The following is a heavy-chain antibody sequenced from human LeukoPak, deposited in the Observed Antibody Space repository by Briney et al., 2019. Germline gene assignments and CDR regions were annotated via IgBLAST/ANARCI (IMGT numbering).Heavy chain of an antibody. D-gene: IGHD3-10*01. CDR3: ARLTYGFYNWFDP. Sequence: AVNVSYEASGGTYNSYAISWVRQAPRQGLEWMGGIIPIFGTANYAQKFQGRVTITTDESTSTAYMELSSLRSEDTAVYYCARLTYGFYNWFDPWGQGTLVTVSS. CDR1: GGTYNSYA. J-gene: IGHJ5*02. CDR2: IIPIFGTA. V-gene: IGHV1-69*05.